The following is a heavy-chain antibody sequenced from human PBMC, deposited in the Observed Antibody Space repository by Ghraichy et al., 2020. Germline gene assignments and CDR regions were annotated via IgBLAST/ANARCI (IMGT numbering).Heavy chain of an antibody. V-gene: IGHV1-69*13. D-gene: IGHD2-15*01. CDR1: GGTFSSYA. CDR2: IIPIFGTA. CDR3: ARTVVAATPFLYYFDY. Sequence: SVKVSCKASGGTFSSYAISWVRLAPGQGLEWMGGIIPIFGTANYAQKFQGRVTITADESTSTAYMELSSLRSEDTAVYYCARTVVAATPFLYYFDYWGQGTLVTVSS. J-gene: IGHJ4*02.